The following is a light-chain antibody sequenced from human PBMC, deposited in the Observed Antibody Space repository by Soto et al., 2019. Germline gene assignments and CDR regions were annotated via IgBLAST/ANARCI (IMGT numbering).Light chain of an antibody. CDR1: QSINSW. CDR3: QQYKSFSLT. V-gene: IGKV1-5*03. J-gene: IGKJ4*01. Sequence: DIQMTQSPSTLSASVGDRVTITCRASQSINSWLAWYQQKPGKAPKLLIYKTSNLESGVPSRFSGSGSGTEFSLTISSXQPDDFATYYCQQYKSFSLTFGGGTKVDIK. CDR2: KTS.